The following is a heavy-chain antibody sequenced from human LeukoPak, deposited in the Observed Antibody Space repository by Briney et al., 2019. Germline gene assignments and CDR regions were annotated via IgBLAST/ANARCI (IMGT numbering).Heavy chain of an antibody. CDR3: ARAGPGSGWYFDY. CDR2: ISPYNGNT. D-gene: IGHD6-19*01. V-gene: IGHV1-18*01. CDR1: GYDFTSVG. J-gene: IGHJ4*02. Sequence: GASVNVSCKASGYDFTSVGITWVRRAPGQGLEWMGWISPYNGNTRYAQKFQGRVAMTTDTSTTTAYMELRGLRFNDTAVYYCARAGPGSGWYFDYWGQGTPVTVSS.